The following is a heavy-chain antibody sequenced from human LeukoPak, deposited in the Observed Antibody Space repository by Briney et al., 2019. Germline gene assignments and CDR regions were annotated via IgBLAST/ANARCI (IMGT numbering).Heavy chain of an antibody. J-gene: IGHJ6*03. CDR2: INPNSGGT. CDR1: GYTFTGYY. D-gene: IGHD2-15*01. CDR3: ARVGAGCSGGSCYRYYYYYYMDV. Sequence: ASVKVSCKASGYTFTGYYMHWVRQAPGQGLEWMGWINPNSGGTNYAQKLQGRVTMTTDTSTSTAYMELRSLRSDDTAVYYCARVGAGCSGGSCYRYYYYYYMDVWGKGTTVTVSS. V-gene: IGHV1-2*02.